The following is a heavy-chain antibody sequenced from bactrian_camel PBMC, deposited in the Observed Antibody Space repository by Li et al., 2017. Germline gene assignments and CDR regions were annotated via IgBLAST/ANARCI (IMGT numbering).Heavy chain of an antibody. CDR2: IVSDGTT. CDR3: AAAASSGAWAQCGTDFRA. V-gene: IGHV3S55*01. D-gene: IGHD2*01. J-gene: IGHJ6*01. CDR1: GDTVGTCT. Sequence: QLVESGGGSVQAGGSLRLSCAVFGDTVGTCTMSWYRLAPGKEREMVSSIVSDGTTYDADSIKGRFTISQDSTKMLTYLQMHSLKPEDTAMYSCAAAASSGAWAQCGTDFRAYGPGTQVTVS.